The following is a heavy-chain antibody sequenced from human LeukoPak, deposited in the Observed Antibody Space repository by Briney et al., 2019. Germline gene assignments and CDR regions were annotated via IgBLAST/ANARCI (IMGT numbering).Heavy chain of an antibody. J-gene: IGHJ4*02. CDR3: ARGAGRAHDYGVLPFDY. V-gene: IGHV1-69*13. Sequence: SVKVSCKASGGTFSSYAISWVRQAPGQGLEWMGGIIPIFGTANYAQKFQGRVTITADESTSTAYMELSSLRSEDTAVYYCARGAGRAHDYGVLPFDYWGQGTLVTVSS. D-gene: IGHD4-17*01. CDR2: IIPIFGTA. CDR1: GGTFSSYA.